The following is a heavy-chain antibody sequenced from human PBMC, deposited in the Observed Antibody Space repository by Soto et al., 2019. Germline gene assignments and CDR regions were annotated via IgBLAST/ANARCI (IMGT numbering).Heavy chain of an antibody. CDR1: GFTFSSYD. D-gene: IGHD3-3*01. J-gene: IGHJ3*02. CDR2: IGTAGDT. V-gene: IGHV3-13*01. Sequence: HPGGSLRLSCAASGFTFSSYDLHWVRQATGKGLEWVSAIGTAGDTYYPGSVKGRFTISRENAKNSLYLQMNSLRAGDTAVYYCARCGYRFLEWSPNLDAFDIWGEGTMVTGSS. CDR3: ARCGYRFLEWSPNLDAFDI.